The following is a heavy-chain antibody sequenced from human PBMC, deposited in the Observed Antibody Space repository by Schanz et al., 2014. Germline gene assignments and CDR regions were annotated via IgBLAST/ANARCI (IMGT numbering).Heavy chain of an antibody. V-gene: IGHV3-21*02. CDR2: IPVGNNYI. CDR3: AREDMLRGIRAFDI. CDR1: GFTFSSYA. J-gene: IGHJ3*02. D-gene: IGHD3-10*01. Sequence: QLVESGGGLQQPGESLRVSCGASGFTFSSYAMSWVRQAPGKGLEWVSYIPVGNNYIYYADSVKGRFTISRDNPKNSLYLQMNSLRVEDTAVYYCAREDMLRGIRAFDIWGQGTMVTVSS.